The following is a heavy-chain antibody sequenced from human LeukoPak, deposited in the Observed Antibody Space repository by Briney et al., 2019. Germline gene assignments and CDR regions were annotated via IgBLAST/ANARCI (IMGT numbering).Heavy chain of an antibody. Sequence: TGGSLRLSCAASGFTFSGYGMHWVRQAPGKGLEWVAVIWYDGSNKYYADSVKGRFTISRDNSKNTLYLQMNSLRAEDTAVYYCAREITAANYYYGMDVWGQGTTVTVSS. J-gene: IGHJ6*02. CDR2: IWYDGSNK. V-gene: IGHV3-33*01. D-gene: IGHD2-2*01. CDR3: AREITAANYYYGMDV. CDR1: GFTFSGYG.